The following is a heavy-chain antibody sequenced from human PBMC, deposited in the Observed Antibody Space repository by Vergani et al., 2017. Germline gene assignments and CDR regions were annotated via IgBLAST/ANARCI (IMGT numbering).Heavy chain of an antibody. CDR3: AGRVESYRRYYFDY. J-gene: IGHJ4*02. CDR2: IYYSATT. CDR1: GGSITANTYY. Sequence: QLQLQESGPGLVKPSETLSLSCSVSGGSITANTYYWGWIRQPPGQGLEWIGKIYYSATTYYNSSLKSRVTMSVDTFKKQFSLKLSAVTAADAAVYYCAGRVESYRRYYFDYWGQGSLVTVSS. V-gene: IGHV4-39*01. D-gene: IGHD1-26*01.